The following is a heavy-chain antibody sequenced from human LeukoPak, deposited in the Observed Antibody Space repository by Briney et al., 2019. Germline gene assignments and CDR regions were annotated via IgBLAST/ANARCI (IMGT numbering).Heavy chain of an antibody. CDR2: ISYDGSNK. CDR1: GFTFSSYS. V-gene: IGHV3-30-3*01. J-gene: IGHJ4*02. CDR3: AREGELPSGNLFDY. D-gene: IGHD1-26*01. Sequence: GGSLRLSCAASGFTFSSYSMHWLPQAPGKGLEGVAVISYDGSNKYYADSVKGRFTISRDNSKNTMYPQMSSLRGDETAVSYYAREGELPSGNLFDYWGQGTLVTVSS.